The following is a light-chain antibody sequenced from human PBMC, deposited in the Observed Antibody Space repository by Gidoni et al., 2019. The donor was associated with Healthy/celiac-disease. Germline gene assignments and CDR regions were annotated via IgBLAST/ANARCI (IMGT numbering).Light chain of an antibody. V-gene: IGKV1-8*01. CDR1: PGIRSY. Sequence: AIRITQSPSSLSASTGDRVTRTCRASPGIRSYLAWYQQKPGKAPKLMIYAASTLQSGVPSRFSGSGSGTDFTLTIRCLQSEDFATYYCQQYYSYPDSTFGGGTKVEIK. CDR2: AAS. J-gene: IGKJ4*01. CDR3: QQYYSYPDST.